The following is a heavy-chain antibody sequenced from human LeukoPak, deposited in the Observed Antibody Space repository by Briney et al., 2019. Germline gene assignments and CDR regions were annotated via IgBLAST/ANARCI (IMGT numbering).Heavy chain of an antibody. J-gene: IGHJ4*02. V-gene: IGHV4-39*07. D-gene: IGHD5-24*01. CDR2: IYYSGST. CDR1: GGSISSSSYY. Sequence: SETLSLTCTVSGGSISSSSYYWGWIRQPPGKGLEWIGSIYYSGSTYYNPSLKSRVTISVDTSKNQFSLKLSSVTAADTAVYYCARGRWLQLKYFDYWGQGTLVTVSS. CDR3: ARGRWLQLKYFDY.